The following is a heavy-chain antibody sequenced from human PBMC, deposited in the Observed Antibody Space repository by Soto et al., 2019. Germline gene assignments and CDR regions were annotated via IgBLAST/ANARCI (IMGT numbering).Heavy chain of an antibody. V-gene: IGHV4-59*01. CDR3: ARDMSYYYGSGKINWFDP. CDR2: IYYSGST. J-gene: IGHJ5*02. CDR1: GGSISSYY. D-gene: IGHD3-10*01. Sequence: SETLSLTCAVSGGSISSYYWSWIRQPPGKGLEWIGYIYYSGSTNYNPSLKSRVTISVDTSKNQFSLKLSSVTAADTAVYYCARDMSYYYGSGKINWFDPWGQGTLVTVSS.